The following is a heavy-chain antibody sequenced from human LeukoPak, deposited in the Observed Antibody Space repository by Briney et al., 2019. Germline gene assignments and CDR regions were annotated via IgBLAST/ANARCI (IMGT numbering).Heavy chain of an antibody. J-gene: IGHJ6*02. CDR1: GFTFDDYA. CDR2: ISWNSGSI. CDR3: AKDIRTVNSYYYGMDV. Sequence: GGSLRLSCAASGFTFDDYAMHWVRQAPGKGLEWVSGISWNSGSIGYADSVKGRFTISRDNAKNSLYLQMNSLRAEDTALYYCAKDIRTVNSYYYGMDVWGQGTTVTVSS. D-gene: IGHD4-17*01. V-gene: IGHV3-9*01.